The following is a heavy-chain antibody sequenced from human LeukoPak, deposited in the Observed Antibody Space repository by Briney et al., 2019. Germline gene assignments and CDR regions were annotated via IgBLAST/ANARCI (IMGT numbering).Heavy chain of an antibody. CDR1: GYTFTSYA. CDR3: ARRGPNGFSGWYRFDY. V-gene: IGHV1-3*01. D-gene: IGHD6-19*01. CDR2: INAGNGNT. J-gene: IGHJ4*02. Sequence: ASVKVSCKASGYTFTSYAMHWVRQAPGQRLEWMGWINAGNGNTKYSQKFQGRVTITRNTSASTAYMELSSLRSEDTAVYYCARRGPNGFSGWYRFDYWGQGTLVTVSS.